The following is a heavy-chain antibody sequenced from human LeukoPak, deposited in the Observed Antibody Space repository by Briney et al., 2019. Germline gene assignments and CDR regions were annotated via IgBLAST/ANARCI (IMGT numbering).Heavy chain of an antibody. V-gene: IGHV3-23*01. CDR3: ALMGYYFDY. Sequence: GGSLRLSCAASGFNFNNYWMSWLRQAPGKGLEWVSAISGSGGSTYYADSVKGRFTISRDNSKNTLYLQMNSLRAEDTAVYYCALMGYYFDYWGQGTLVTVSS. D-gene: IGHD2-8*01. CDR1: GFNFNNYW. CDR2: ISGSGGST. J-gene: IGHJ4*02.